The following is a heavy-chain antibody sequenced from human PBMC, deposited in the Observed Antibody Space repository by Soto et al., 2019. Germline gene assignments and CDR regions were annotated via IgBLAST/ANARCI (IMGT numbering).Heavy chain of an antibody. CDR1: GYTFTGYY. CDR3: AKGGAIVAAGTRVYLYNAMDV. D-gene: IGHD1-26*01. J-gene: IGHJ6*02. Sequence: QVQLVQSGTEVKRPGDSVKVSCKASGYTFTGYYVHWVRQAPGQGLEWMGWINPNSGDTYLAQRFQGRVTMNRDTSIGTAYMELRGLTSDDTAEYYCAKGGAIVAAGTRVYLYNAMDVXGQGTTVTVSS. V-gene: IGHV1-2*02. CDR2: INPNSGDT.